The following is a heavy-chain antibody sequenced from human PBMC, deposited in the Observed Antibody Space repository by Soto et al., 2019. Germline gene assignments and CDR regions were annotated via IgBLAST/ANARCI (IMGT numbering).Heavy chain of an antibody. J-gene: IGHJ6*02. V-gene: IGHV1-46*02. Sequence: GASVKVSCKASGYTFNNYYMYWVRQAPGQGLEWMGVINSSGGSTSYAQKFQGRVTMTRDTSTSTVYMELSSLRSEDTAIYYCARDYLGSAAFFYYGMDVWGQGTTVTVSS. CDR3: ARDYLGSAAFFYYGMDV. CDR1: GYTFNNYY. CDR2: INSSGGST. D-gene: IGHD3-10*01.